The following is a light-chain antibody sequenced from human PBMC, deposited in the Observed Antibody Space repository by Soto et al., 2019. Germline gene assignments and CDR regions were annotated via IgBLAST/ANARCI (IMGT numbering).Light chain of an antibody. CDR1: QGISSY. Sequence: IEITQSPSSFSASTGGRVTITFRASQGISSYLAWYQQKPGKAPKLLIYAASTLQSGVPSRFSGSGSGTDFTPTISCLQPDDFATYYCQQYNTYSTFGQGTRLEIK. V-gene: IGKV1-8*01. CDR3: QQYNTYST. CDR2: AAS. J-gene: IGKJ5*01.